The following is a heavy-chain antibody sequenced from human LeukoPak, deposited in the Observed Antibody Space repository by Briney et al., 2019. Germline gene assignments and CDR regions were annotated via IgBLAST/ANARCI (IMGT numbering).Heavy chain of an antibody. D-gene: IGHD5-18*01. CDR3: ARDRGYSYRAFDI. Sequence: PSETLSLTCTVSGGSISSSSYYWGWIRQPPGKGLEWIGSIYYSGSTYYNPSLKSRVTISVDTSKNQFSLKLSSVTAADTAVYYCARDRGYSYRAFDIWGQGTMVTVSS. CDR1: GGSISSSSYY. CDR2: IYYSGST. V-gene: IGHV4-39*07. J-gene: IGHJ3*02.